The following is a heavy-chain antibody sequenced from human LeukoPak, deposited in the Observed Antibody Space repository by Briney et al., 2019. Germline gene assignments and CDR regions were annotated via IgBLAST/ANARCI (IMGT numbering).Heavy chain of an antibody. J-gene: IGHJ6*03. CDR2: ISASGGST. D-gene: IGHD3-10*01. Sequence: GGSLRLSCAASGFTLSSYAMSWVRQAPGKGLEWVSSISASGGSTNYADSVKGRFTISRDNSKNTVYPQMNSLRAEDTAVYYCAKVMKGSERLTMVRGVIIKTAGLYYMDVWGKGTTVTVSS. CDR1: GFTLSSYA. CDR3: AKVMKGSERLTMVRGVIIKTAGLYYMDV. V-gene: IGHV3-23*01.